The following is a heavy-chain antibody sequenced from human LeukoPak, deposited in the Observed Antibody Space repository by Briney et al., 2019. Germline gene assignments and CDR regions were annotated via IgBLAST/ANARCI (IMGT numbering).Heavy chain of an antibody. CDR2: IYYSGST. CDR3: ARYYGDYRGADY. Sequence: SETLSLTCTVSGGSISSGGYSWSWIRQHPGKGLEWIGYIYYSGSTYYNPSLKSRVTISVDTSKNQFSLKLSSVTAADTAVYYCARYYGDYRGADYWGQGTLVTVSS. CDR1: GGSISSGGYS. J-gene: IGHJ4*02. V-gene: IGHV4-31*03. D-gene: IGHD4-17*01.